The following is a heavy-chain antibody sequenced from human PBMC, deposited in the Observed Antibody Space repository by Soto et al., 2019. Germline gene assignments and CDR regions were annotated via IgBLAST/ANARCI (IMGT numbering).Heavy chain of an antibody. J-gene: IGHJ4*02. CDR2: IYYSGST. D-gene: IGHD2-15*01. CDR1: GGSISSSSYY. CDR3: ARLIKKGSGWKGPDY. V-gene: IGHV4-39*01. Sequence: SETLSLTCTVSGGSISSSSYYWGWIRQPPGKGLEWIGSIYYSGSTYYNTSLKSRVTISVDTSKNQFSLNLNSVTAADTAVFYCARLIKKGSGWKGPDYWGQGTLVTVS.